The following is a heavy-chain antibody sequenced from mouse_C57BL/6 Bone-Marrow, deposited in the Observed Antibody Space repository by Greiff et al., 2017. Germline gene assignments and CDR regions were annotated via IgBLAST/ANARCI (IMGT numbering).Heavy chain of an antibody. CDR3: ARRGFHLDYFDY. CDR1: GYTFTDYN. J-gene: IGHJ2*01. CDR2: INPNNGGT. Sequence: VQLKQSGPELVKPGASVKMSCKASGYTFTDYNMHWVKQSHGKSLEWIGYINPNNGGTSYNQKFKGKATLTVNKSSSTAYMELRSLTSEDSAVYYCARRGFHLDYFDYWGQGTTLTVSS. V-gene: IGHV1-22*01.